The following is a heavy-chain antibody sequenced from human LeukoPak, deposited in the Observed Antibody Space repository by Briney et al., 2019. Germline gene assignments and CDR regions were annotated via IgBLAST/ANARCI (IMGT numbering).Heavy chain of an antibody. Sequence: WETLSLTCSVSGGSDSGTNYYWAWIRQPPEKGLEWIGTIYYSGSTYYNVSLKSRVTISVDTSKSQFSLNLSSVTAADTAVYYCARLRMPGDFDYWGQGTLVTVSS. J-gene: IGHJ4*02. V-gene: IGHV4-39*07. CDR3: ARLRMPGDFDY. D-gene: IGHD2-2*01. CDR1: GGSDSGTNYY. CDR2: IYYSGST.